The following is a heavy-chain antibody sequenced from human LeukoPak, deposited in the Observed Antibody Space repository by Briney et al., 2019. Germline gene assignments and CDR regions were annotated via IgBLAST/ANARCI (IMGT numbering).Heavy chain of an antibody. CDR1: GFTFSSYG. CDR3: AKDYSGYYSYFDY. CDR2: ISYDGSNK. Sequence: AGRSLRLSCVASGFTFSSYGMHWVRQAPGKGLEWVVVISYDGSNKYYADSVKGRFTISRDNSNNTLYLQMNSLRAEDTAVYYCAKDYSGYYSYFDYWGQGTLVTVSS. D-gene: IGHD3-22*01. V-gene: IGHV3-30*18. J-gene: IGHJ4*02.